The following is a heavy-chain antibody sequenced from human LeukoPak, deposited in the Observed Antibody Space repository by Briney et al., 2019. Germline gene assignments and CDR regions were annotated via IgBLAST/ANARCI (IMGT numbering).Heavy chain of an antibody. D-gene: IGHD6-13*01. J-gene: IGHJ4*02. CDR3: ATYPQQLVPESFDY. Sequence: ASVKVSCKVSGYTLTELSMHWVRQAPGKGLEWMGGFDPEDGETIYAQKFQGRVTMTEDTSTDTAYMELSSLRPEDTAVYYCATYPQQLVPESFDYWGQGTLVTVSS. CDR1: GYTLTELS. CDR2: FDPEDGET. V-gene: IGHV1-24*01.